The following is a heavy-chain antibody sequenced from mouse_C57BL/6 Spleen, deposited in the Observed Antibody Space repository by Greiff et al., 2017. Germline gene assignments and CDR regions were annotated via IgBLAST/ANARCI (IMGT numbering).Heavy chain of an antibody. J-gene: IGHJ2*01. CDR2: INPNNGGT. Sequence: EVQLQQSGPELVKPGASVKISCKASGYTFTDYYMNWVKQSHGKSLEWIGDINPNNGGTSYNQKFKGKATLTVDKSSSTAYMELRSLTSEDSAVYYCAKEGTMVTTDYWGQGTTLTVSS. CDR1: GYTFTDYY. CDR3: AKEGTMVTTDY. D-gene: IGHD2-2*01. V-gene: IGHV1-26*01.